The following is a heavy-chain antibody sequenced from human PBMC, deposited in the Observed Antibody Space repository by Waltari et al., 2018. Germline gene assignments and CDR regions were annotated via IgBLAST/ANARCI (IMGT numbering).Heavy chain of an antibody. CDR1: GGSFRGYY. Sequence: QVQLQQWGAGLLKPSETLSLTCAVYGGSFRGYYWSWIRQPPGKGLEWIGKTTDSERTKYNPSLKSLVTISVDTSKNQFSLKLSSVTAADTAVYYCARGARGSLYYYEGGAFDIWGQGTMVTVSS. J-gene: IGHJ3*02. CDR2: TTDSERT. V-gene: IGHV4-34*02. D-gene: IGHD3-22*01. CDR3: ARGARGSLYYYEGGAFDI.